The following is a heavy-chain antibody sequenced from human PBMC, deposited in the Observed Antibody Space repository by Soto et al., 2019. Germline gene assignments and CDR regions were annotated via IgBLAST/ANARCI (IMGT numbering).Heavy chain of an antibody. Sequence: ASVKVSCKASGYTFTSYGISWVRQAPGQGLEWMGWISAYNGNTNYAQKLQGRVTMTTDTSTSTAYMELRSLRSDDTAVYYCARDPMITFGGVIAPAGAFDIWGQGTMVTVSS. J-gene: IGHJ3*02. CDR1: GYTFTSYG. V-gene: IGHV1-18*04. CDR2: ISAYNGNT. D-gene: IGHD3-16*02. CDR3: ARDPMITFGGVIAPAGAFDI.